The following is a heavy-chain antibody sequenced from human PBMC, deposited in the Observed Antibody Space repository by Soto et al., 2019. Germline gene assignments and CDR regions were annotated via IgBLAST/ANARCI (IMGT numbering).Heavy chain of an antibody. CDR2: IYTSGST. CDR1: GGSISSYY. D-gene: IGHD3-3*01. CDR3: ARGVKYYDFWSGYFHPYYYGMDV. J-gene: IGHJ6*02. V-gene: IGHV4-4*07. Sequence: SETLSLTCTVSGGSISSYYWSWIRQPAGKGLEWIGRIYTSGSTNYNPSLKSRVTISVDTSKNQFSLKLSSVTAADTAVYYCARGVKYYDFWSGYFHPYYYGMDVWGQGTTVTVSS.